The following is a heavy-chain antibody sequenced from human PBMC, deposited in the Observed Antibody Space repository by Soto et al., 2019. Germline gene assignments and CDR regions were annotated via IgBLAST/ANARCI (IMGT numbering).Heavy chain of an antibody. CDR3: ARAAYYDILTGYFAYYGMDV. J-gene: IGHJ6*02. V-gene: IGHV3-7*03. CDR2: IKQDGSEK. CDR1: GFTFSSYL. D-gene: IGHD3-9*01. Sequence: GGSLRLSCAASGFTFSSYLMSWVRQAPGKGLEWVANIKQDGSEKYYVDSVKGRFTISRDNAKNSLYLQMNSLRAEDTAVYYCARAAYYDILTGYFAYYGMDVWGQGTTVTV.